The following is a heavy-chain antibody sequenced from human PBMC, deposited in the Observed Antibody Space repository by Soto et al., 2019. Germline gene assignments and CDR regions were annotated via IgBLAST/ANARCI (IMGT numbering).Heavy chain of an antibody. D-gene: IGHD3-22*01. J-gene: IGHJ4*02. CDR3: ARWSQYDSSGYRGYRFDY. CDR1: GGSISSGGYY. Sequence: SETLSLTCTVSGGSISSGGYYWSWIRQHPGKGLEWIGYIYYSGSTYYNPSLKSRVTISVDTSKNQFSLRLSSVTAADTAVYYCARWSQYDSSGYRGYRFDYWGQGTLVTVSS. CDR2: IYYSGST. V-gene: IGHV4-31*03.